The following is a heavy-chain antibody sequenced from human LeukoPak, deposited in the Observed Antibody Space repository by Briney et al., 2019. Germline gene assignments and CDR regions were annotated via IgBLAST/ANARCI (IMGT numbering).Heavy chain of an antibody. Sequence: SETLSLTCAVYGGSFSGYYWSWIRQPPGKGLEWIGEINHSGSTNYNPSLKSRVTISVDTSKNQFSLKLSSVTAADTDVYYCASRRGYSYGWRIWGQGTMVTVSS. J-gene: IGHJ3*02. CDR1: GGSFSGYY. D-gene: IGHD5-18*01. CDR3: ASRRGYSYGWRI. CDR2: INHSGST. V-gene: IGHV4-34*01.